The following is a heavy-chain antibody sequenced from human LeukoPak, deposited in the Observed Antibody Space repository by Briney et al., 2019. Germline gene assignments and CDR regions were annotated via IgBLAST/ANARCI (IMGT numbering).Heavy chain of an antibody. CDR2: ISGSSSTI. V-gene: IGHV3-48*01. CDR3: ARLTGYYDSSGYLDY. D-gene: IGHD3-22*01. Sequence: GGSLRLSCAASGFTFSSYSMNWVRQAPGKGLEWVSYISGSSSTIYYADSVKGRFTISRDNAKNSLYLQMNSLRAEDTAVYYCARLTGYYDSSGYLDYWGQGTLVTVSS. J-gene: IGHJ4*02. CDR1: GFTFSSYS.